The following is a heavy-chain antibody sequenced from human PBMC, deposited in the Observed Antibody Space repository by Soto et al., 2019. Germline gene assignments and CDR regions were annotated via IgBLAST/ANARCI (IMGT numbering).Heavy chain of an antibody. CDR3: ARTFSGDTFDY. D-gene: IGHD4-17*01. CDR1: GYTFTSYD. J-gene: IGHJ4*02. Sequence: QVQLVQSGAEVKKPGASVKVSCKASGYTFTSYDINWVRQATGQGLEWMGWMNPNSGNTGYAQKFQGRVKMTRKPSISTAYRNLKSMKLEDTAEDSFARTFSGDTFDYGAKGPLATASS. V-gene: IGHV1-8*01. CDR2: MNPNSGNT.